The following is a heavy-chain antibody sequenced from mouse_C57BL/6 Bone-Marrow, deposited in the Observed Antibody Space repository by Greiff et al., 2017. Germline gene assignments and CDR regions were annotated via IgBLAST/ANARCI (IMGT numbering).Heavy chain of an antibody. J-gene: IGHJ3*01. CDR2: INPNYGTT. V-gene: IGHV1-39*01. Sequence: EVKLVESGPELVKPGASVKISCKASGYSFTDYNMNWVKQSNGKSLEWIGVINPNYGTTSYNQKFKGKATLTVDQSSSTAYMQLNSLTSEDSAVSYCARGSSYYYGSSQAWFAYWGQGTLVTVSA. CDR3: ARGSSYYYGSSQAWFAY. D-gene: IGHD1-1*01. CDR1: GYSFTDYN.